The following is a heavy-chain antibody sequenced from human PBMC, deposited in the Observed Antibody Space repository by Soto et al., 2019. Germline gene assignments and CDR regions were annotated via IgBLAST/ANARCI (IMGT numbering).Heavy chain of an antibody. CDR1: GFTVSSNY. CDR3: ASPTPDYDYVWGSYAY. D-gene: IGHD3-16*01. CDR2: IYSGGST. V-gene: IGHV3-53*01. J-gene: IGHJ4*02. Sequence: PGGSLRLSCAASGFTVSSNYMSWVRQAPGKGLEWVSVIYSGGSTYYADSVKGRFTISRDNSKNTLYLQMNSLRAEDTAVYYCASPTPDYDYVWGSYAYWGQGTLVTVSS.